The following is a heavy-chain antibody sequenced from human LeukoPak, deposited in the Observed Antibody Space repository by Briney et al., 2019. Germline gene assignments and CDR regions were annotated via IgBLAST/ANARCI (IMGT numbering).Heavy chain of an antibody. CDR1: GDSVSSNSAA. D-gene: IGHD3-10*01. CDR2: TYYRSKWYN. Sequence: SQTLSLTCAISGDSVSSNSAAWNWIRQSPSRGLEWLGRTYYRSKWYNDYAVSVKSRITIDPDPSKNQVSLQLNSVTPEDTAVYYCARAGTRLWFGELPDLFDYWGQGTLVTVSS. CDR3: ARAGTRLWFGELPDLFDY. J-gene: IGHJ4*02. V-gene: IGHV6-1*01.